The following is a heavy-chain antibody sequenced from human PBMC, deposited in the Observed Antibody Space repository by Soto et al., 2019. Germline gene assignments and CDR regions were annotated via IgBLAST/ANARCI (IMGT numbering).Heavy chain of an antibody. V-gene: IGHV1-18*01. D-gene: IGHD3-22*01. J-gene: IGHJ4*02. CDR1: GYTFTSYG. Sequence: ASVKVSCKASGYTFTSYGISWVRQAPGQGLEWMGWISAYNGNTNYAQKLQGRVTMTTDTSTSTAYMEMSSMRSEDTAVYYCARRKSPIDSSGYYGLDYWGQGTLVTVSS. CDR3: ARRKSPIDSSGYYGLDY. CDR2: ISAYNGNT.